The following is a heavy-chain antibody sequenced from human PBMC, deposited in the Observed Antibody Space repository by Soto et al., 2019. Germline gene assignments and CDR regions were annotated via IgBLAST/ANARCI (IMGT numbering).Heavy chain of an antibody. CDR2: ISAYNGNT. CDR3: ARERSRPYYNNGMDV. Sequence: QVQLVQSGAEVKKPGASVKVSCKASGYTFTSYGFSWVRQAPGQGLEWMGWISAYNGNTNYAQKPQGRVTMTTDTATRTANMDLRSLRSDDTAVYYCARERSRPYYNNGMDVWGQGTTVTVS. V-gene: IGHV1-18*01. J-gene: IGHJ6*02. D-gene: IGHD1-26*01. CDR1: GYTFTSYG.